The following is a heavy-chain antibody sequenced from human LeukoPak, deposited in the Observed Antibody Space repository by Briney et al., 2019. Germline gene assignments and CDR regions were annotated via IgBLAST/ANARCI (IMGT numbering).Heavy chain of an antibody. CDR1: GGSISSSSYY. V-gene: IGHV4-39*07. CDR3: ARVGDIVLMVYAIPHAYFDY. J-gene: IGHJ4*02. CDR2: LYYSGST. Sequence: PSETLSLTCTVSGGSISSSSYYWGGIRQPPGKGLEWIGSLYYSGSTYYNPSLKSRVTISVDTSKNQFSLKLSSVTAADTAVYYCARVGDIVLMVYAIPHAYFDYWGQGTLVTVSS. D-gene: IGHD2-8*01.